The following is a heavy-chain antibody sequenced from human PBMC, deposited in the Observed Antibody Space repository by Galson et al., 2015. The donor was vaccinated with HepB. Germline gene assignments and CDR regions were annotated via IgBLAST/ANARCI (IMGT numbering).Heavy chain of an antibody. J-gene: IGHJ3*02. CDR3: ARDRREMATISAFGI. Sequence: SLRLSCAASGFTFNNFAIHWVRQAPGKGLEWVAVISYDGSNDFYADSVKGRFTISRDNSRNTLYLQMHSLRDEDTAVYYCARDRREMATISAFGIWGQGTMVTVSS. V-gene: IGHV3-30-3*01. CDR2: ISYDGSND. D-gene: IGHD5-24*01. CDR1: GFTFNNFA.